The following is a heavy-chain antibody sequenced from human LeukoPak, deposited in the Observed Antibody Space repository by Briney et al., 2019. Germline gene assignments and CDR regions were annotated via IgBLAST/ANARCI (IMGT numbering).Heavy chain of an antibody. Sequence: ASVKVSCKASGGTFSSYAISWVRQAPGQGLEWMGGIIPIFGTANYAQKFQGRVTITADESTSTAYMELSSLRSEDTAVYYCARGPALSYGMDVWGQGTTVTVSS. CDR3: ARGPALSYGMDV. V-gene: IGHV1-69*13. CDR1: GGTFSSYA. D-gene: IGHD3-3*02. CDR2: IIPIFGTA. J-gene: IGHJ6*02.